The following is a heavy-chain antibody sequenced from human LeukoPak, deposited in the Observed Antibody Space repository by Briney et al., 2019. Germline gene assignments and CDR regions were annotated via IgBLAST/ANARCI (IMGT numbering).Heavy chain of an antibody. CDR2: IRYDGSNK. J-gene: IGHJ4*02. V-gene: IGHV3-30*02. CDR1: GFTFSGYG. CDR3: AKDQIIAVAGTVGGPGY. Sequence: GGSLRLSCAASGFTFSGYGMHWVRQAPGKGLEWVAFIRYDGSNKYYADSVKGRFTISRDNSKNTLYLQMNSLRAEDTAVYYRAKDQIIAVAGTVGGPGYWGQGTLVTVSS. D-gene: IGHD6-19*01.